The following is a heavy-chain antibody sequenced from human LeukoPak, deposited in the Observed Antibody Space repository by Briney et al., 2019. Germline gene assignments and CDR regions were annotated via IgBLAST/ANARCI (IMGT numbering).Heavy chain of an antibody. CDR1: GYTFTSYY. V-gene: IGHV1-46*01. D-gene: IGHD2-2*02. Sequence: GASVKVSCKASGYTFTSYYMHWVRQAPGQGLEWMGIINPSGGSTSYAQKFQGRVTMTRDMSTSTVYMELSSLRSEDTAVYYCATDPIVVVPAAIHTSGYFQHWGQGALVTVSS. CDR2: INPSGGST. CDR3: ATDPIVVVPAAIHTSGYFQH. J-gene: IGHJ1*01.